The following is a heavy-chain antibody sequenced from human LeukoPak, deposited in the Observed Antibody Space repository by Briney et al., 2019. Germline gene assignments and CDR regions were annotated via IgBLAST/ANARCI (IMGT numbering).Heavy chain of an antibody. J-gene: IGHJ5*02. CDR2: INHSGST. V-gene: IGHV4-34*01. CDR3: ARGGWRRLLPLGNWFDP. CDR1: GGSFSGYY. D-gene: IGHD5-12*01. Sequence: SETLSLTCAVYGGSFSGYYWSWIRQPPGKGLEWIGEINHSGSTNYNPSLKSRVTISVDTSKNQFSLKLSSVTAADTAVYYCARGGWRRLLPLGNWFDPWGQGTLVTVSS.